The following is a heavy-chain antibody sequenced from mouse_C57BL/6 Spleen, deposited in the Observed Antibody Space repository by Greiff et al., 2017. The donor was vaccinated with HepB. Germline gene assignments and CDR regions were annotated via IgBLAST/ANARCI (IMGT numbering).Heavy chain of an antibody. V-gene: IGHV1-4*01. D-gene: IGHD2-5*01. CDR1: GYTFTSYT. CDR2: INPSSGYT. J-gene: IGHJ1*03. CDR3: ARGHSKEYFDV. Sequence: VKLQQSGAELARPGASVKMSCKASGYTFTSYTMHWVKQRPGQGLEWIGYINPSSGYTKYNQKFKDKATLTADKSSSTAYMQLSSLTSEDSAVYYCARGHSKEYFDVWGTGTTVTVSS.